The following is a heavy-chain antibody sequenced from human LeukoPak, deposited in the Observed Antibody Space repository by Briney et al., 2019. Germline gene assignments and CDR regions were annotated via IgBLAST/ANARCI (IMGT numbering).Heavy chain of an antibody. Sequence: GGSLRLSCAASGFTFSSYAMSWVRQAPGKGLEWVSSISSSSSSYIYYADSVKGRFTISRDNAKNSLYLQMNSLRAEDTAVYYCARGLGRLFGYYYYYMDVWGKGTTVTVSS. D-gene: IGHD3-16*01. CDR1: GFTFSSYA. J-gene: IGHJ6*03. CDR3: ARGLGRLFGYYYYYMDV. CDR2: ISSSSSSYI. V-gene: IGHV3-21*01.